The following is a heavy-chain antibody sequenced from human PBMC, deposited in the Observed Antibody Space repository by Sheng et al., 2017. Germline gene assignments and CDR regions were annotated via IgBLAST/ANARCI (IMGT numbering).Heavy chain of an antibody. CDR2: IWYDGSNK. CDR3: AREFPVAGLDY. CDR1: GFTFSSYG. J-gene: IGHJ4*02. Sequence: QVQLVESGGGVVQPGRSLRLSCAASGFTFSSYGMHWVRQAPGKGLEWVAVIWYDGSNKYYADSVKGRFTISRDNSKNTLYLQMNSLRAEDTAVYYCAREFPVAGLDYWGQGTLVTVSS. D-gene: IGHD6-19*01. V-gene: IGHV3-33*01.